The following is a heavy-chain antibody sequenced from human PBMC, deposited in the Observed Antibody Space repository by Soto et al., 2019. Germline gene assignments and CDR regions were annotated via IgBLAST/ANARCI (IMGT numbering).Heavy chain of an antibody. D-gene: IGHD2-21*02. V-gene: IGHV3-21*01. J-gene: IGHJ5*02. CDR2: ISGANRYI. CDR1: GFAFSFYS. CDR3: ARCPAGDCSFNYFAP. Sequence: EVQLVESGGGLVNPGGSLRLSCEASGFAFSFYSMNWVRQAPGKGLEWVSSISGANRYIYYADSVRGRFTISRDNAKNSLFLQMDSLRAEDTAVYYCARCPAGDCSFNYFAPWGQGTLVTVSS.